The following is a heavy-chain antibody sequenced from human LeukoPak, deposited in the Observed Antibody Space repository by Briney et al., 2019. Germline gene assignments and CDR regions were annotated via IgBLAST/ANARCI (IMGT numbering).Heavy chain of an antibody. CDR3: ARVRSVGSYPYYFDY. CDR1: GGSISSSSYY. V-gene: IGHV4-39*07. Sequence: PSETLSLTCTVSGGSISSSSYYWGWIRQPPGKGLEWIGSIYYSGSTYYNPSLKSRVTISVDTSKNQFSLKLSPVTAADTAVYYCARVRSVGSYPYYFDYWGQGTLVTVSS. CDR2: IYYSGST. J-gene: IGHJ4*02. D-gene: IGHD1-26*01.